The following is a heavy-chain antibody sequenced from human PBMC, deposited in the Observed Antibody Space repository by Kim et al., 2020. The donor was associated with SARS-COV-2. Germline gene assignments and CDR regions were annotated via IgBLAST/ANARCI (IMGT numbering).Heavy chain of an antibody. V-gene: IGHV3-9*01. Sequence: GGSLRLSCAASGFTFGDYAMHWVRQAPGKGLEWVSGISWNSGSIGYADSVKGRFTISRDNAKNSLYLQMNSLRAEDTALYYCAKGGHRGFRKLRYFDWPWYNWFDPWGQGTLVTVSS. CDR3: AKGGHRGFRKLRYFDWPWYNWFDP. D-gene: IGHD3-9*01. CDR1: GFTFGDYA. CDR2: ISWNSGSI. J-gene: IGHJ5*02.